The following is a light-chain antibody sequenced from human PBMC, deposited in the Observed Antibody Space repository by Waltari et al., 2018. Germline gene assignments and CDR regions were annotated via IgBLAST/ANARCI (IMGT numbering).Light chain of an antibody. CDR3: QNHERLPAT. Sequence: EVVLTQSPGTLSLYPGEIATLSCRASQSISKYLVWYQQRPGQAPRLLIYAASTRATGIPDRFSGSGSGTDFSLTSSRLEPEDFAVYYCQNHERLPATFGQGTKLEIK. CDR1: QSISKY. J-gene: IGKJ1*01. V-gene: IGKV3-20*01. CDR2: AAS.